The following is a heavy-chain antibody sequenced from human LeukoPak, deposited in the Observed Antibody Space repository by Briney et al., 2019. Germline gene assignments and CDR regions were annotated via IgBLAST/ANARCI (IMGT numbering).Heavy chain of an antibody. V-gene: IGHV4-4*07. J-gene: IGHJ4*01. CDR1: GGSISSYY. Sequence: SETLSLTCTVSGGSISSYYWSCIPQPAGKRLQWIGRIYTSGSTNYNPSLKSGVTMSVATSKTQSSLKLTSVTAADTTVYYCARDREIAVASHFDYWGHGTLVTVSS. CDR3: ARDREIAVASHFDY. CDR2: IYTSGST. D-gene: IGHD6-19*01.